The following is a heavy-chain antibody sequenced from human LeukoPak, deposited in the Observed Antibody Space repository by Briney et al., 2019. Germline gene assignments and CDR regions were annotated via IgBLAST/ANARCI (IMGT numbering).Heavy chain of an antibody. CDR3: ARDRSYYYDSSGYLDY. CDR2: ISAYKGNT. CDR1: GYTFTSYG. Sequence: ASVKVSCKASGYTFTSYGISWVRQAPGQGLEWMGWISAYKGNTNYAQKLQGRVTMTTDTSTSTAYMELRSLRSDDTAVYYCARDRSYYYDSSGYLDYWGQGTLVTVSS. D-gene: IGHD3-22*01. J-gene: IGHJ4*02. V-gene: IGHV1-18*01.